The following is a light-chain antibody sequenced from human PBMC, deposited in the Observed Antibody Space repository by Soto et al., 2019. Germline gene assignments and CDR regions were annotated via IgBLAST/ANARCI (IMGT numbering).Light chain of an antibody. J-gene: IGKJ3*01. CDR2: AAS. CDR3: QQYYSYPFT. Sequence: AIRMTQSPSSFSASTGGRVTITCRASQGISSYLAWYQQKPGKAPKLLIYAASTLQSVVPSRFSGSGSGTDFTLTISCLQSEDFATYYCQQYYSYPFTFGPGTKVDIK. CDR1: QGISSY. V-gene: IGKV1-8*01.